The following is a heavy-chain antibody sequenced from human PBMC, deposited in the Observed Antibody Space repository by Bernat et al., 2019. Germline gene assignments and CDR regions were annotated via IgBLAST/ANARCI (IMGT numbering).Heavy chain of an antibody. Sequence: EVQLVESGGGLVKPGGSLRLSCAASGFTFSSYSMNWVRQAPGKGLGWVSSISSSSSYIYYADSVKGRFTIARDNAKNSLYLQMNSLRAEDTAVYYCARGSYAARAFDIWGQGTMVTVSS. CDR1: GFTFSSYS. CDR2: ISSSSSYI. J-gene: IGHJ3*02. D-gene: IGHD4-17*01. V-gene: IGHV3-21*01. CDR3: ARGSYAARAFDI.